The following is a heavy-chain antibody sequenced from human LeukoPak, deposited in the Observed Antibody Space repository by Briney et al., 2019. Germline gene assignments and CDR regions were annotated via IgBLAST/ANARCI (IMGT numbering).Heavy chain of an antibody. CDR3: ARQRSWYHFDY. V-gene: IGHV4-39*01. D-gene: IGHD6-13*01. CDR2: IYYSGST. CDR1: GGSISSSSYY. J-gene: IGHJ4*02. Sequence: SETLSLTCTVSGGSISSSSYYWGWISLPPWKGLEWIASIYYSGSTYYNPSLKSRVTISADTSKNQFSLKLSSVTAADTAVYYCARQRSWYHFDYWGQGTLVTVSS.